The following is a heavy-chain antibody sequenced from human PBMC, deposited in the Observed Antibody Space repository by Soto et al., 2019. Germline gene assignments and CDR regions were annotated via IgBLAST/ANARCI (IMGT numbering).Heavy chain of an antibody. V-gene: IGHV1-69*06. CDR3: ARARDFWSGYAYYFDY. CDR1: GGTFSSYA. Sequence: SVKVSCKASGGTFSSYAISWVRQAPGQGLEWMGGIIPIFGTANYAQKFQGRVTITADKSTGTAYMELSSLRSEDTAVYYCARARDFWSGYAYYFDYWGQGTLVTVSS. J-gene: IGHJ4*02. D-gene: IGHD3-3*01. CDR2: IIPIFGTA.